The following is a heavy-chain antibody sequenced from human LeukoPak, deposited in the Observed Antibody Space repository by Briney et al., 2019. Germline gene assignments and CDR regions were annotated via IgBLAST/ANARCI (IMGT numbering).Heavy chain of an antibody. J-gene: IGHJ4*02. CDR3: ARSYGSGSYYKGDFDY. Sequence: ASVKVSCKASGYTFTSYYMHWVRQAPGQGLEWMGIINPSGGSTSYAQKFQGRVTMTRDMSTSTVYMELSSLRSEDTAVYYCARSYGSGSYYKGDFDYWGQGTLVTVSS. CDR2: INPSGGST. V-gene: IGHV1-46*01. D-gene: IGHD3-10*01. CDR1: GYTFTSYY.